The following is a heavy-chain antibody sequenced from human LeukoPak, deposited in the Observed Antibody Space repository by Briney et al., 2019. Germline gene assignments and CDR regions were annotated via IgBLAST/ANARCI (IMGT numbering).Heavy chain of an antibody. J-gene: IGHJ4*02. CDR3: ARDPEGGSSWDY. CDR2: IYSGGST. V-gene: IGHV3-53*01. CDR1: GFTVSGNY. D-gene: IGHD6-13*01. Sequence: WGSLRLSCAVSGFTVSGNYMSWVRQAPGKGLEWVSVIYSGGSTYYADSVKGRFTISRDNSKNTLYLQMNSLRAEDTAVYYCARDPEGGSSWDYWGQGTLVTVSS.